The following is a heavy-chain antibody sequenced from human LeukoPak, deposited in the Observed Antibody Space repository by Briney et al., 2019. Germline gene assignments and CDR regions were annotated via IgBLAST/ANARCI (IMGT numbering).Heavy chain of an antibody. Sequence: ASVKVSCKASGYTFTSYDINWVRQATGQGLEWMGWISAYNGNTNYAQKLQGRVTMTTDTSTSTAYMELRSLRSDDTAVYYCARDKDTAMVSAAFDIWGQGTMVTVSS. D-gene: IGHD5-18*01. J-gene: IGHJ3*02. CDR2: ISAYNGNT. CDR1: GYTFTSYD. V-gene: IGHV1-18*01. CDR3: ARDKDTAMVSAAFDI.